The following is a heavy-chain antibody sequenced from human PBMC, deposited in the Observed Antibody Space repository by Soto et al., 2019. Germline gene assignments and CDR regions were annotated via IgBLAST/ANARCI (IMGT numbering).Heavy chain of an antibody. CDR2: MNPNSGNT. V-gene: IGHV1-8*01. CDR3: ARGSDLVYYYGMDV. J-gene: IGHJ6*02. Sequence: QVQLVQTGAEVKKPGASVKVSCKASGYTFTSYDINWVRQATGQGLEWMGWMNPNSGNTGYAQKFQGRVTMTRNTSISTAYMELSRLRSDDTAVYYCARGSDLVYYYGMDVWGQGTTVTVSS. CDR1: GYTFTSYD.